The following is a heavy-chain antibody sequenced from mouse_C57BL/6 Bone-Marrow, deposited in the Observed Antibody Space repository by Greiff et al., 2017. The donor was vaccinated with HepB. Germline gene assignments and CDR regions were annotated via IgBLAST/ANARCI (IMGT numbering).Heavy chain of an antibody. CDR2: IDPSDSET. Sequence: QVQLQQPGAELVRPGSSVKLSCKASGYTFTSYWMHWVKQRPIQGLEWIGNIDPSDSETHYNQKFKDKATLTVDKSSSTAYMQLSSLTSEDSAVYYCAKKAYSNYWYFDVWGTGTTVTVSS. V-gene: IGHV1-52*01. D-gene: IGHD2-5*01. J-gene: IGHJ1*03. CDR1: GYTFTSYW. CDR3: AKKAYSNYWYFDV.